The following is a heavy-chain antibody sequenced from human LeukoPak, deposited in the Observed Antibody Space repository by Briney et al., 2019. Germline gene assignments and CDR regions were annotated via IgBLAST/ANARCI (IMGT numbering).Heavy chain of an antibody. Sequence: GGSLRLSCAASGFTFSSYWMGWVRQAPGKGLEWVANIKEDGSEKYYVDSVKGRFTISRDNAKNLLYLQVNSLRAEDTAVYYCARVGGWLQVYFDYWGQGTLVTVSS. CDR3: ARVGGWLQVYFDY. J-gene: IGHJ4*02. V-gene: IGHV3-7*03. D-gene: IGHD6-19*01. CDR2: IKEDGSEK. CDR1: GFTFSSYW.